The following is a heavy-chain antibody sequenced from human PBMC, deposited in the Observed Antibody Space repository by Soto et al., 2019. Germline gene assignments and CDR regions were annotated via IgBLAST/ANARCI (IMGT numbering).Heavy chain of an antibody. V-gene: IGHV3-33*01. D-gene: IGHD6-19*01. CDR3: ASSAA. Sequence: GGSLRLSCAASGFIFRSYGMHWVRQAPGKGLEWVAVIWYDGSNTYYADPVKGRFTISRDNSKNTLFLRMNSLRAEDTAVYYCASSAAWGRGTLVTVSS. CDR2: IWYDGSNT. CDR1: GFIFRSYG. J-gene: IGHJ5*02.